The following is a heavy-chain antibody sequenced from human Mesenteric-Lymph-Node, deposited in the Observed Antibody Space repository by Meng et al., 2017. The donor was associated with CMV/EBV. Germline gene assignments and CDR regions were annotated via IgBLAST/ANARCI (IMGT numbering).Heavy chain of an antibody. Sequence: GESLKISCEGSGFAFSSYVFNWVRQAPGKGLEWIASISTTTSYIYYAESVKGRFTLSRDNAKNSLSLQMDSLRVDDTAVYYCARGGSRSFADYWGRGTLVTVSS. CDR2: ISTTTSYI. CDR1: GFAFSSYV. CDR3: ARGGSRSFADY. J-gene: IGHJ4*02. D-gene: IGHD1-26*01. V-gene: IGHV3-21*04.